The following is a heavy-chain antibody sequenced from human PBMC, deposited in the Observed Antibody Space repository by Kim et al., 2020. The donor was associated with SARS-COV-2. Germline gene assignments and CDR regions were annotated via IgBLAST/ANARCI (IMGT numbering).Heavy chain of an antibody. CDR1: GFIFSDYA. J-gene: IGHJ4*02. V-gene: IGHV3-64D*09. CDR3: IKGGTSAGRFDF. CDR2: LSGDGSNT. Sequence: GGSLRLSCSASGFIFSDYALYWVRQAPGRGLEYVSGLSGDGSNTYDADSVKGRFTISRDNSKNTLHLQMSNLRTEDTAVYYCIKGGTSAGRFDFWGQGTLVTVSS. D-gene: IGHD6-13*01.